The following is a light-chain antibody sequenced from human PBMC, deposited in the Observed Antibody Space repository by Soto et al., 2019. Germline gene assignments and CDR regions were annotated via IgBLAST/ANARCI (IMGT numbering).Light chain of an antibody. CDR2: DAS. CDR3: QQYTSFWT. Sequence: TQCPSSLSASVGDRFTITCRASQGISTHLNWHQQKPGKAPKLLIYDASSLESWVPSRFSGSGSGTEFTLTISRLQSEDFATYYCQQYTSFWTLGQGTKVDIK. J-gene: IGKJ1*01. V-gene: IGKV1-13*02. CDR1: QGISTH.